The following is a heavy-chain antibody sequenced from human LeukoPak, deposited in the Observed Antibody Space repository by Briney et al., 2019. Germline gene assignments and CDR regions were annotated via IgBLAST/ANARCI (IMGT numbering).Heavy chain of an antibody. J-gene: IGHJ4*02. V-gene: IGHV3-23*01. CDR2: ISGSGADT. Sequence: GGSLRLSCAASGFTFSCRAMNWVRQAPAKELVWVSGISGSGADTYYADSVRGRFTLSRDHSKNIMYLQLNSLSAEDTAVYYCGEMDIGTWYRYWGQGALVTVSS. CDR1: GFTFSCRA. CDR3: GEMDIGTWYRY. D-gene: IGHD5-12*01.